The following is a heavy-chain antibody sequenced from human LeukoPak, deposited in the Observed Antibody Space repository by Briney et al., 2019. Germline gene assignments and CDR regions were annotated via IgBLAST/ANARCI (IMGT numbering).Heavy chain of an antibody. D-gene: IGHD3-16*01. J-gene: IGHJ4*02. CDR2: IKQDGSQE. V-gene: IGHV3-7*01. Sequence: GGSLRLSCAASRFTLSTYWMSWVRQAPGKGLEWVAHIKQDGSQEYYVDSVKGRFTISRDSAKNSLYLQMNSLRAEDTAVYYCARGRGGGYFDYWGQGTLVTVSS. CDR1: RFTLSTYW. CDR3: ARGRGGGYFDY.